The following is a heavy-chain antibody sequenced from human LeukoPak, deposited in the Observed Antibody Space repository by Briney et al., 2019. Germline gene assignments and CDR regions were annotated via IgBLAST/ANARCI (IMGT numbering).Heavy chain of an antibody. Sequence: GGSLRLSCAASGFTFSSYEMNWVRQAPGKGLEWVSYISSSGSTIYYADSVKGRFTISRDNAKNSLYLQMYSLRAEDTAVYYCAKDRDGDGWDYYYYMDVWGKGTTVTISS. V-gene: IGHV3-48*03. CDR2: ISSSGSTI. CDR1: GFTFSSYE. CDR3: AKDRDGDGWDYYYYMDV. D-gene: IGHD5-24*01. J-gene: IGHJ6*03.